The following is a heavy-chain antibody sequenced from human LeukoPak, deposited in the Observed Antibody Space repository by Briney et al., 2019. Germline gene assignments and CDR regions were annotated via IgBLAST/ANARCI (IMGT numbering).Heavy chain of an antibody. CDR3: ARDGGYYYGSGSLD. CDR2: ISYTGTTI. V-gene: IGHV3-48*04. J-gene: IGHJ4*02. D-gene: IGHD3-10*01. CDR1: GFTFSSYS. Sequence: GGSLRLSCAASGFTFSSYSMNWVRQAPGKGLEWLSYISYTGTTISYADSVKGRFTISRDNAKDSLYLQMNSLRAEDTAVYYCARDGGYYYGSGSLDWGQGTLVTVSS.